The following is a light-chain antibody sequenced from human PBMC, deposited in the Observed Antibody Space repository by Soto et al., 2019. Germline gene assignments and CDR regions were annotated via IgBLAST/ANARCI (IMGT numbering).Light chain of an antibody. CDR3: QQYGRSPRT. J-gene: IGKJ1*01. V-gene: IGKV3-20*01. Sequence: EIVLTQSPGTLSLSPGERATLSCRASQSVSSSYLAWYQQKPGQAPRLLIYGASSRATGIPDRFSGSGSVTDFALTISRLEPEDFAVYYCQQYGRSPRTFGQGTKVEIK. CDR1: QSVSSSY. CDR2: GAS.